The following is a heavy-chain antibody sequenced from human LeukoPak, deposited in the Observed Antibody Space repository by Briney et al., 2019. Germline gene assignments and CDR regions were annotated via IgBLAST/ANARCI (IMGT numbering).Heavy chain of an antibody. D-gene: IGHD3-10*01. CDR3: AKDLNSAMVRGGYYYYYYMDV. V-gene: IGHV3-30*02. Sequence: GGSLRLSCAASGFTFSSYGMHWVRQAPGKGLEWVAYIQYDGSNEQYADSVKGRFSISRDSSKNILYLQLNSLRAEDTAVYYCAKDLNSAMVRGGYYYYYYMDVWGKGTTVTISS. CDR1: GFTFSSYG. J-gene: IGHJ6*03. CDR2: IQYDGSNE.